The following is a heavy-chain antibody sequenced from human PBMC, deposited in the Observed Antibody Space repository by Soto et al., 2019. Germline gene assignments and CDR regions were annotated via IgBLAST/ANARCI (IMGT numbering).Heavy chain of an antibody. CDR3: ARETGYSSSRPDAFDI. CDR1: VGSISSGGYY. D-gene: IGHD6-13*01. V-gene: IGHV4-31*03. CDR2: IYYSGST. J-gene: IGHJ3*02. Sequence: PSETLSLTCTVSVGSISSGGYYWSWIRQHPGKGLEWIGYIYYSGSTYYNPSLKSRVTISVDTSKNQFSLKLSSVTAEDTAVYYCARETGYSSSRPDAFDIWGQGTMVTVSS.